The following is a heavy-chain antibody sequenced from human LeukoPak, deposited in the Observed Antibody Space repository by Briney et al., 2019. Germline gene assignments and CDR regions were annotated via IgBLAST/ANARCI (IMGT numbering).Heavy chain of an antibody. V-gene: IGHV3-74*01. CDR1: GFTFRSYW. J-gene: IGHJ6*02. D-gene: IGHD3-16*01. Sequence: LGGSLRLSCAASGFTFRSYWMHWVRQAPGKGLVWVAQINGDGSDTSYADSMKGRITISRDNAKNTLYLHINSLRAEDTAVFYCVRGAYYFYGMDVWAKGPRSPPP. CDR2: INGDGSDT. CDR3: VRGAYYFYGMDV.